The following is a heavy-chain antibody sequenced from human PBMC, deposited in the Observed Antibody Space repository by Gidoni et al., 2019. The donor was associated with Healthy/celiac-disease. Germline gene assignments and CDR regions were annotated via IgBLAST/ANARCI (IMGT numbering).Heavy chain of an antibody. CDR3: ARDLDYDIVTGYPYYYYGMDV. CDR1: GYPFTGYY. CDR2: INPNSGGT. V-gene: IGHV1-2*02. D-gene: IGHD3-9*01. J-gene: IGHJ6*02. Sequence: QVQLVQSGAEVTKPAASVKVSCTASGYPFTGYYMHSVRQAPGQGLEWMGWINPNSGGTNDAQKFQGRVTMTRDTSISTAYMELSRLRSDDTAVYYCARDLDYDIVTGYPYYYYGMDVWGQGTTVTVSS.